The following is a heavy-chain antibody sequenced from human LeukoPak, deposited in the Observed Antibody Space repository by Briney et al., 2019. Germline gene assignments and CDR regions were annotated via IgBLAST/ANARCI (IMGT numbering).Heavy chain of an antibody. D-gene: IGHD6-13*01. V-gene: IGHV5-51*01. CDR3: ARWVGGSWEGGDYYFDY. CDR2: IYPGDSDT. J-gene: IGHJ4*02. Sequence: GESLKISCKGSGYSFTSYWIGWVRQMPGKGLEWMGIIYPGDSDTRYSPSLQGQVTISADKSISTAYLQWSSLKASDTAMYYCARWVGGSWEGGDYYFDYWGQGTLVTVSS. CDR1: GYSFTSYW.